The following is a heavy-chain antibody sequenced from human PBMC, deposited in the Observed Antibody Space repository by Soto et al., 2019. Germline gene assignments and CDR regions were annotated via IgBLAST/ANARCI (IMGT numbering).Heavy chain of an antibody. D-gene: IGHD2-15*01. V-gene: IGHV3-30*18. Sequence: QVQLVASGGGVVQPGRSLRLSCAASGFTFSSYGMHWVRQAPGKGLEWVAVISYDGSNKYYADSVKGRFTISRDNSKNTLYLQMNSLRAEDTAVYYCAKEGGRYCSGGSCSVFDYWGQGTLVTVSS. CDR3: AKEGGRYCSGGSCSVFDY. J-gene: IGHJ4*02. CDR2: ISYDGSNK. CDR1: GFTFSSYG.